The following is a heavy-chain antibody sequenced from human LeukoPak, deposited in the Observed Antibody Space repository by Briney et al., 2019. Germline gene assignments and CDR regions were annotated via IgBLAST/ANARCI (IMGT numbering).Heavy chain of an antibody. V-gene: IGHV1-18*01. CDR1: GYTFSNKG. D-gene: IGHD7-27*01. CDR2: ISASNSRT. Sequence: ASVKVSCKSSGYTFSNKGISWLRQAPGQRLEWMGWISASNSRTKTVNYFQGRLSMTTDKSTSTAYMELRSLRFDDTAVYYCARDTGETASGIYDYWGQGTLVTVSS. CDR3: ARDTGETASGIYDY. J-gene: IGHJ4*01.